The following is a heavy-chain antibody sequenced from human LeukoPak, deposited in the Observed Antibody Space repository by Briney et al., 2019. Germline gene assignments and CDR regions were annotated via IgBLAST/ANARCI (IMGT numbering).Heavy chain of an antibody. Sequence: SETLSLTCAVYGGSFSGHYWSWIRQPPGKGLEWIGEINDSGSTNYNPSLKSRVIISVDTSKNQFSLKLSSVTAADTAVYYCARGRSSGRRYKPYIFDYWGQGTLVTVSS. CDR1: GGSFSGHY. D-gene: IGHD6-19*01. J-gene: IGHJ4*02. CDR2: INDSGST. CDR3: ARGRSSGRRYKPYIFDY. V-gene: IGHV4-34*01.